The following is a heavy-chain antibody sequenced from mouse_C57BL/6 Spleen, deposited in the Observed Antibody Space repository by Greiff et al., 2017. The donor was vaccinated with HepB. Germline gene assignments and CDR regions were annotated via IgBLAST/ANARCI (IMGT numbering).Heavy chain of an antibody. J-gene: IGHJ4*01. CDR1: GFTFRDYY. D-gene: IGHD2-5*01. CDR2: LNYDGSST. CDR3: ARLYSNYDYAMDY. V-gene: IGHV5-16*01. Sequence: VPLVESEGGFVQPGSSMKLSRPASGFTFRDYYIAWVPQVPEKGLEWVAKLNYDGSSTYYLDFLKSRFIISRDNAKNILYLQMSSLKSEDTATYYCARLYSNYDYAMDYWGQGTSVTVSS.